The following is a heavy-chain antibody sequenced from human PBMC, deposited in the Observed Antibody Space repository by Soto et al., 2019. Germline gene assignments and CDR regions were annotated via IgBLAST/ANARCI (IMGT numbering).Heavy chain of an antibody. V-gene: IGHV3-53*01. D-gene: IGHD3-10*01. CDR2: IYSGGYT. J-gene: IGHJ4*02. CDR1: GFTVSNNY. Sequence: EVQLVESGGGLIQPGGSLRLSCAVSGFTVSNNYMSWVRQAPGKGLEGVSVIYSGGYTAYGDSVKGRFTISRDNSKNTHLLKMKTRGADAPAVYSCAAHPGGGGYWGQGTLVTVSS. CDR3: AAHPGGGGY.